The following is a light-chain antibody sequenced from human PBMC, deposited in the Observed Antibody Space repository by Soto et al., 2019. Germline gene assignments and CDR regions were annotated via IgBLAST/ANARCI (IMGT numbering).Light chain of an antibody. Sequence: DLQMTQSPSTLAASVGDRVTIACRASQNIDHWLAWYQLKPGKAPKFLIYDASILESGVPSRFSGSGSGTEFTLTISSLQPDDFATYYCQRYNSNSRTFGQGTRVELK. CDR3: QRYNSNSRT. J-gene: IGKJ1*01. CDR2: DAS. V-gene: IGKV1-5*01. CDR1: QNIDHW.